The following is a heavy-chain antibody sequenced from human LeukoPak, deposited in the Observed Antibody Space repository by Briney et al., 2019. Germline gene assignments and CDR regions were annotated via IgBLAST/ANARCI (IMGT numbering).Heavy chain of an antibody. CDR3: AKEHYYYASGSYSD. Sequence: AGSLSLTCAASGFTFITYTINWVRQAPGKGLEWVSSISTGSSYIYYADSVRGRFTMSRDNAKNSLYLQMNSLRAEDTALYYCAKEHYYYASGSYSDWGQG. D-gene: IGHD3-10*01. CDR2: ISTGSSYI. CDR1: GFTFITYT. J-gene: IGHJ1*01. V-gene: IGHV3-21*04.